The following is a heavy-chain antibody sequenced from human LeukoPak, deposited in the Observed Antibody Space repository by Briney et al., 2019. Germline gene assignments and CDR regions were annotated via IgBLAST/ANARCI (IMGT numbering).Heavy chain of an antibody. V-gene: IGHV4-34*01. Sequence: SETLSLTCAVYGGSFSGYYWSWIRQPPGKGLEWIGEINHSGSTNYNPSPKSRVTISVDTSKNQFSLKLSSVTAADTAVYYCAVQLYYYDSSGSGAFDIWGQGTMVTVSS. CDR2: INHSGST. J-gene: IGHJ3*02. CDR3: AVQLYYYDSSGSGAFDI. CDR1: GGSFSGYY. D-gene: IGHD3-22*01.